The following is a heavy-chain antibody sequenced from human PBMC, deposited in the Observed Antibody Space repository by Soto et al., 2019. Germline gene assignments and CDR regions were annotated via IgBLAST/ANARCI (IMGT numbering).Heavy chain of an antibody. CDR3: ARSDSSRYMDV. J-gene: IGHJ6*02. Sequence: VHLVESGGGVVQPGRSLRLSCAASEFTFSIYAMHWVRQAPGKGLEWVAVISYDGNTQYYADSMKGRFTISRDNSKKTLYLQLNSLRAEDTAVYYCARSDSSRYMDVWGQGTTVTVSS. V-gene: IGHV3-30-3*01. D-gene: IGHD3-22*01. CDR2: ISYDGNTQ. CDR1: EFTFSIYA.